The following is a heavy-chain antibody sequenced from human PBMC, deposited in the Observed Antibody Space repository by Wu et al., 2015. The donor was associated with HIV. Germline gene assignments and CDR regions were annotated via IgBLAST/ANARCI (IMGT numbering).Heavy chain of an antibody. D-gene: IGHD4-17*01. CDR1: GGTFSSYA. CDR3: ARDMPKATTVPYYFDY. Sequence: QVQLVQSGAEVKKPGSSVKVSCKASGGTFSSYAISWVRQAPGQGLEWMGRIIPIFGTANYAQKFQGRVTITADESTSTAYMELSSLRSEDTAVYYCARDMPKATTVPYYFDYWGQGTLVTVSS. CDR2: IIPIFGTA. J-gene: IGHJ4*02. V-gene: IGHV1-69*15.